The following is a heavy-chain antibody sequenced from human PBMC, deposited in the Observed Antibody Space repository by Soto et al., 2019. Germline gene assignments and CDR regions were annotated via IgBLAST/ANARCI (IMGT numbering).Heavy chain of an antibody. V-gene: IGHV1-69*01. D-gene: IGHD6-6*01. J-gene: IGHJ5*02. CDR1: GGAFSSYS. CDR2: IIPFFGTK. Sequence: QVQLVQSGAEVKKPGSSVKVSCKASGGAFSSYSISWVRQSPGQGLEWMGGIIPFFGTKYYAQKFRGRVTITACESTSTVYTELKGLRSDYNAIFYCADFGGNSWRDPWGQGTLGTVSS. CDR3: ADFGGNSWRDP.